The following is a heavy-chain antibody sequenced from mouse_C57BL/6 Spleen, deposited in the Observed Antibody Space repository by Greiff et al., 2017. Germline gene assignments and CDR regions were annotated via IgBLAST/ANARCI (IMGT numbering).Heavy chain of an antibody. CDR1: GYTFTSYG. CDR2: IYPRSGNT. CDR3: ARSSSNYLDV. Sequence: QVQLQQSGAELARPGASVKLSCKASGYTFTSYGISWVKQRTGQGLEWIGEIYPRSGNTYYNEKFKGKATRTADKSSSTAYMELRSLTSEDSAVYFCARSSSNYLDVWGTGTTVTVSS. D-gene: IGHD2-5*01. J-gene: IGHJ1*03. V-gene: IGHV1-81*01.